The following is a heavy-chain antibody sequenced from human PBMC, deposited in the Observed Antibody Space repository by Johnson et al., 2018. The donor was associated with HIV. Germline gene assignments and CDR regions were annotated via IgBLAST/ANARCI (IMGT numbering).Heavy chain of an antibody. V-gene: IGHV3-23*04. J-gene: IGHJ3*02. CDR1: GFIFSNYA. CDR2: INSDGSDT. Sequence: EVQLVESGGVVVQPGGSLRLSCGASGFIFSNYAMSWVRQAPGKGLEWVSGINSDGSDTRYADSVKGRFTISRDNSKNTLYLQMNSLRAEDTAVYYCARDGTSRGGAFDIWGQGTMVTVSS. CDR3: ARDGTSRGGAFDI. D-gene: IGHD6-13*01.